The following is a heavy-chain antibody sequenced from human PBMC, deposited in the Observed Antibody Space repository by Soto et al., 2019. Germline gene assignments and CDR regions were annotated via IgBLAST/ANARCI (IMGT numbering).Heavy chain of an antibody. V-gene: IGHV4-4*02. Sequence: SETLSLTCAVSGDSISSPHWWSWVRQPPGKGLEWIGEIYHSGTTNYNPSLKSRVTMSVDKSKNQLSLMLSSVTAADTAVYYCARLGTRFYFQHWGQGTLVTVSS. J-gene: IGHJ1*01. CDR2: IYHSGTT. CDR1: GDSISSPHW. CDR3: ARLGTRFYFQH. D-gene: IGHD1-1*01.